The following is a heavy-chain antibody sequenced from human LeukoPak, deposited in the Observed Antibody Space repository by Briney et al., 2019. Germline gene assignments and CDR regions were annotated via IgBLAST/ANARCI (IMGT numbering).Heavy chain of an antibody. V-gene: IGHV3-23*01. Sequence: GASLRLSCAASGFTFSSYAMSWVRQAPGKGLGWVSAISGSGGSTYYAASVKGRFTISRDNSKNTLYLQMNSLRAEDTAVYYCAKDLYYYGSGSPTQDYWGQGTLVTVSS. CDR3: AKDLYYYGSGSPTQDY. D-gene: IGHD3-10*01. CDR2: ISGSGGST. J-gene: IGHJ4*02. CDR1: GFTFSSYA.